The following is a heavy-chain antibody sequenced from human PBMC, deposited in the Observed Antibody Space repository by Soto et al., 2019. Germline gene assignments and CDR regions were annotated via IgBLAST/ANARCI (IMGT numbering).Heavy chain of an antibody. CDR3: TRDPGAYSSTWSFYFDS. CDR1: GFTFSSYE. D-gene: IGHD6-13*01. Sequence: GGSLRLSCVVSGFTFSSYEMNWVRQAPGKGLEWISFITKNGRSIHYADSVRGRFTISRDNAKNTLYLQMDSLRAEDTGVYYCTRDPGAYSSTWSFYFDSWGQGTLVTVSS. V-gene: IGHV3-48*03. J-gene: IGHJ4*02. CDR2: ITKNGRSI.